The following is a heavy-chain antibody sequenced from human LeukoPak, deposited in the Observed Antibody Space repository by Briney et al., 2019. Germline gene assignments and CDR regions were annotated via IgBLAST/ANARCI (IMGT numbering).Heavy chain of an antibody. CDR2: IYNSGNT. J-gene: IGHJ4*02. Sequence: SETLSLTCTVSGGSVSSGSYYWSWIRQPPGKGLEWIGYIYNSGNTNYNPSFKSRVTISEDTPKNQFSLKLSSVTAADTAVYYCVRDRELNYWGQGTLVTVSS. V-gene: IGHV4-61*01. CDR1: GGSVSSGSYY. D-gene: IGHD3-10*01. CDR3: VRDRELNY.